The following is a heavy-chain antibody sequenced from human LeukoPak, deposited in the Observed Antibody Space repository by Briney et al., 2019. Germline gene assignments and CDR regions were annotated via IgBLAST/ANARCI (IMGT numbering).Heavy chain of an antibody. CDR1: GGSISSYY. CDR2: IYYSGST. J-gene: IGHJ4*02. D-gene: IGHD5-18*01. CDR3: ARLSGRYTYGLYYFDY. Sequence: SETLSLTCTVSGGSISSYYWSWIRQPPGKGLEWIGYIYYSGSTNYNPSLKSRVTISVDTSKNQFSLKLSSVTAADTAVYYCARLSGRYTYGLYYFDYWGQGTLVTVSS. V-gene: IGHV4-59*08.